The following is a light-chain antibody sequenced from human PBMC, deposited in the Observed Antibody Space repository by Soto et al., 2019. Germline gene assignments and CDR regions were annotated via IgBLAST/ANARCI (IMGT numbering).Light chain of an antibody. J-gene: IGKJ2*01. Sequence: EIVLTQSPGTLSLSPGERATLSCRASQSVNSSYLAWYQQKPGQAPSLLIYGASNRATGIPDRFSGSGSGTDFTLTISRLEPEDFAVYFCQQFCGSPHTFGQGTTLEIK. CDR1: QSVNSSY. CDR3: QQFCGSPHT. V-gene: IGKV3-20*01. CDR2: GAS.